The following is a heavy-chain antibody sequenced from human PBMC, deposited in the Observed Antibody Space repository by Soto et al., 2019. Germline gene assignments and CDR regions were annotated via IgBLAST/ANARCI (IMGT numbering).Heavy chain of an antibody. CDR1: GFTFSSYS. CDR3: ARDSILTGYYPPDY. Sequence: PGGSLRLSCAASGFTFSSYSMNWVRQAPGKGLEWVSSISSSSSYIYYADSVKGRFTISRDNAKNSLYLQMNSLRAEDTAVYYCARDSILTGYYPPDYWGQGTLVTVSS. V-gene: IGHV3-21*01. J-gene: IGHJ4*02. D-gene: IGHD3-9*01. CDR2: ISSSSSYI.